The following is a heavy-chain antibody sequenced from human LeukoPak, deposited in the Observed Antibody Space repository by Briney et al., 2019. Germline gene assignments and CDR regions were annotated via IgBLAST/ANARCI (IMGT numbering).Heavy chain of an antibody. D-gene: IGHD5-18*01. J-gene: IGHJ4*02. CDR3: ARGGGAMVMVDY. CDR2: IIPIFGTA. Sequence: SVKVSCKASGGTFSSYAISWVRQAPGQGLEWMGGIIPIFGTANYAQRFQGRVTITADESTSTAYMELSSLRSDDTAVYYCARGGGAMVMVDYWGQGTLVTVSS. CDR1: GGTFSSYA. V-gene: IGHV1-69*13.